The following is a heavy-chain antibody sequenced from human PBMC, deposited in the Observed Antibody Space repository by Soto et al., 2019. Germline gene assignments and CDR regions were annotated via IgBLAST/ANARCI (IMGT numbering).Heavy chain of an antibody. J-gene: IGHJ4*02. CDR3: ARGREFDS. Sequence: SETLPLTCAVSGGSLTSGTYSWNWVRQPPGKGLEWIGYTFPSGTTYYNPSLKSRVSISIDVSKNQFSLNLRSLTAADTAVYYCARGREFDSWGQGTLVTVSS. CDR2: TFPSGTT. V-gene: IGHV4-30-2*01. CDR1: GGSLTSGTYS.